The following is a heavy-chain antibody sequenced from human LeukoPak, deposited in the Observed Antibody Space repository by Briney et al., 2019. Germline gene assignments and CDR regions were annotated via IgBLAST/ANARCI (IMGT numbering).Heavy chain of an antibody. J-gene: IGHJ4*02. CDR3: ARGGTRYDRRFVFDY. V-gene: IGHV3-66*01. Sequence: GGSLRHSCAASGFTVTYNFMSWVRQAPGKGLAWVSVIHNSGSTFYADSVRGRFTISRDNSKNTLYLQMNSLRAEDTAVYYCARGGTRYDRRFVFDYWGQGVLVTVSS. CDR1: GFTVTYNF. D-gene: IGHD3-10*01. CDR2: IHNSGST.